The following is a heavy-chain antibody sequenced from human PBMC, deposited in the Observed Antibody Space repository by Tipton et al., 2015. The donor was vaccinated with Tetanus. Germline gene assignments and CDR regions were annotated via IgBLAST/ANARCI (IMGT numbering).Heavy chain of an antibody. Sequence: TLSLTCAVYGGSFSVYYWSWIRQPPGKGLEWIGEINHSRHINNNPSLKSRVTISIDTSKNQSSLKLSSVTAADTAVYYCARLGYDILTGYHYDYWGQGTLVTVSS. J-gene: IGHJ4*02. CDR3: ARLGYDILTGYHYDY. CDR1: GGSFSVYY. V-gene: IGHV4-34*01. CDR2: INHSRHI. D-gene: IGHD3-9*01.